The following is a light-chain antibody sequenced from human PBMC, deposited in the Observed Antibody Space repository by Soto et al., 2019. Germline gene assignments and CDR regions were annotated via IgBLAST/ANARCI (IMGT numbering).Light chain of an antibody. CDR1: SSDVGGYNY. Sequence: QSALTQPASVSGSPGQSITISCTGPSSDVGGYNYVSWYQQHPGTAPKLMIYEVSNRPSGVSDRFSGSRSGNTASLTISGLQAEDESDYYCISYTSSSTWVFGGGTKVTVL. V-gene: IGLV2-14*01. J-gene: IGLJ3*02. CDR2: EVS. CDR3: ISYTSSSTWV.